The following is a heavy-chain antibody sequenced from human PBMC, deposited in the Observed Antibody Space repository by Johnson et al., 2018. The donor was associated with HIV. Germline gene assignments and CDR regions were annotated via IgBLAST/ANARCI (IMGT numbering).Heavy chain of an antibody. J-gene: IGHJ3*02. Sequence: VESGGGLVQPGRSLRLSCAASGFTFDDYAMDWVRQAPGKGLEWVSGISWNSGSIGYADSVKGRFTISRDNAKNSLYLQMNSLRPEDTALYYCAKDIIRFREGWALPAFDIWGRGTMVTVSS. CDR2: ISWNSGSI. V-gene: IGHV3-9*01. D-gene: IGHD1-26*01. CDR1: GFTFDDYA. CDR3: AKDIIRFREGWALPAFDI.